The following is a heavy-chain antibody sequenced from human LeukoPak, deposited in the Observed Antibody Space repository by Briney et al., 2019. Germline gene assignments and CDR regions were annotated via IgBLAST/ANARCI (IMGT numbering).Heavy chain of an antibody. CDR3: ARSVEVATIRPLGY. J-gene: IGHJ4*02. V-gene: IGHV4-34*01. D-gene: IGHD5-24*01. CDR2: INHSGST. CDR1: GGSFSGYY. Sequence: KPSETLSLTCAVYGGSFSGYYWGWIRQPPGKGLEWIGEINHSGSTNYNPSLKSRVTISVDTSKNQFSLKLSSVTAADTAVYYCARSVEVATIRPLGYWGQGTLVTVSS.